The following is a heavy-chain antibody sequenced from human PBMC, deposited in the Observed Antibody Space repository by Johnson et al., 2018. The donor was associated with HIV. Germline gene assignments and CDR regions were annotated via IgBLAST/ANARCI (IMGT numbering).Heavy chain of an antibody. J-gene: IGHJ3*01. Sequence: VQLVESGGGLIQPGGSLRLSCAASEFTFSKYAMSWVRQAPGKGLEWVSGISGSGTTTSYGDSVKGRFTISRDNSKNTIYLQMNSLRGEDTAVYYCAKVRGGWLGHDAFDLWGQGTMVTVSS. CDR3: AKVRGGWLGHDAFDL. V-gene: IGHV3-23*04. CDR1: EFTFSKYA. D-gene: IGHD6-19*01. CDR2: ISGSGTTT.